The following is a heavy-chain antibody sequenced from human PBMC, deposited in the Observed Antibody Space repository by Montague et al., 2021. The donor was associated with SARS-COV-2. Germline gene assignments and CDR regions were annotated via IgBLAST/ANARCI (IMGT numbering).Heavy chain of an antibody. CDR1: GGSISSSSYY. D-gene: IGHD3-22*01. Sequence: SETLSLTCTVSGGSISSSSYYWGWIRQPPGKGLEWIGSIYYSGSTYYNSSLKSRVTISVDTSKNQFSLKLSSVTAADTAVYYCARQSPVTMIVVVISGRFDYWGQGTLVTVSS. CDR3: ARQSPVTMIVVVISGRFDY. V-gene: IGHV4-39*01. J-gene: IGHJ4*02. CDR2: IYYSGST.